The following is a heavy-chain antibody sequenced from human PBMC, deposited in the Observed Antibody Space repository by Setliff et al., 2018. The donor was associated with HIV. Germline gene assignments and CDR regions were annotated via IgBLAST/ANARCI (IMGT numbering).Heavy chain of an antibody. CDR2: IYIGGST. D-gene: IGHD5-18*01. J-gene: IGHJ3*02. Sequence: GGSLRLSCAASGFIVSNNYMNWVRQAPGKGLEWVSVIYIGGSTFYADSVKGRFTISRDNSKNTLYLQMNSLRAEDTAMYYCAKERGYNYGRGGAFEIWGQETMVTVSS. V-gene: IGHV3-53*01. CDR3: AKERGYNYGRGGAFEI. CDR1: GFIVSNNY.